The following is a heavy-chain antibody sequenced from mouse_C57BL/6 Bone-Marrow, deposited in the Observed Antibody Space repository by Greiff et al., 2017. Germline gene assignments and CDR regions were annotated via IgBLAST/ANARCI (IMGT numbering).Heavy chain of an antibody. D-gene: IGHD1-1*01. J-gene: IGHJ3*01. CDR3: TTYYYGSSYPAWFAY. V-gene: IGHV14-1*01. CDR1: GFNIKDYY. Sequence: VQLQQSGAELVRPGASVKLSCTASGFNIKDYYMHWVKQRPEQGLEWIGRIDPEDGDTEYAPKFQGKATMTADTSSNTAYLQLSRLTSEDTAVYYCTTYYYGSSYPAWFAYWGQGTLVTVSA. CDR2: IDPEDGDT.